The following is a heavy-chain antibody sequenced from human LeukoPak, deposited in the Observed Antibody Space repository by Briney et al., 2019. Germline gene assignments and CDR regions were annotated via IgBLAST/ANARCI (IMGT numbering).Heavy chain of an antibody. CDR1: GGTFSSYA. J-gene: IGHJ4*02. Sequence: SVKVSCKASGGTFSSYAISWVRQAPGQGLEWMGGIIPIFGTASYAQKFQGRVTMTRDTSTSTVYMELSSLRSEDTAVYYCAGGDWGFDYWGQGTLVTVSS. V-gene: IGHV1-69*05. CDR3: AGGDWGFDY. CDR2: IIPIFGTA. D-gene: IGHD3/OR15-3a*01.